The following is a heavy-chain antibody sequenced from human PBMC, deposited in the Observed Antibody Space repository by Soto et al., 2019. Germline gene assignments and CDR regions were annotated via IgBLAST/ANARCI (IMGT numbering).Heavy chain of an antibody. Sequence: GGSLRLSCAASGFTFSTYAMHWVRQAPGKGLEWVAVISKGGDNKYYVDSVKGRFTISRDNSKNTLYLQMNSLRAEDTAVYYCAKDRGRGSSWYRGYYYYGMDVRGQGTTVTVSS. CDR3: AKDRGRGSSWYRGYYYYGMDV. CDR1: GFTFSTYA. D-gene: IGHD6-13*01. V-gene: IGHV3-30*04. J-gene: IGHJ6*02. CDR2: ISKGGDNK.